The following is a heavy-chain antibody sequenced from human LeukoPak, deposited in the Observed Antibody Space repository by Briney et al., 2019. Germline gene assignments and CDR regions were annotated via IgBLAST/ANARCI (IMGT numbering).Heavy chain of an antibody. J-gene: IGHJ3*02. CDR3: ARGGGSNLDAFDI. CDR1: GYTFTSYG. CDR2: ISAYNGNT. Sequence: ASVKVSCKPFGYTFTSYGITWVRQAPGQGLEWMGWISAYNGNTNYAQKFQGRVTMTRNTSISTAYMELSSLRSEDTAVYYCARGGGSNLDAFDIWGQGTMVTVSS. V-gene: IGHV1-18*01. D-gene: IGHD3-16*01.